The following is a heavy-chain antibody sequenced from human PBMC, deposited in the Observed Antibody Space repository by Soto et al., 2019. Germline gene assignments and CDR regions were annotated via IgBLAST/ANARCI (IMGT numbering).Heavy chain of an antibody. CDR1: GGSISSSSYY. D-gene: IGHD3-22*01. CDR3: AVNYYDSSGYYSAGAFDI. CDR2: IYYSGST. Sequence: QLQLQESGPGLVKPSETLSLTCTVSGGSISSSSYYWGWIRQPPGKGLEWIGSIYYSGSTYYNPSLKSRVTISVDTSKNQCSLKLSSVTAADTAVYYCAVNYYDSSGYYSAGAFDIWGQGTMVTVSS. J-gene: IGHJ3*02. V-gene: IGHV4-39*01.